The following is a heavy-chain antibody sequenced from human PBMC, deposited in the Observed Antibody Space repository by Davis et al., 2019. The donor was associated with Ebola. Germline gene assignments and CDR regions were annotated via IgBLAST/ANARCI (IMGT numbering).Heavy chain of an antibody. Sequence: GGSLRLSCAASGFTFSSYSMNWVRQAPGKGLEWVAVISYDGSNKYYADSVKGRFTISRDNSKNTLYLQMNSLRAEDTAVYYCAKDMGMVRGYYFDYWGQGTLVTVSS. J-gene: IGHJ4*02. D-gene: IGHD3-10*01. CDR1: GFTFSSYS. V-gene: IGHV3-30*18. CDR2: ISYDGSNK. CDR3: AKDMGMVRGYYFDY.